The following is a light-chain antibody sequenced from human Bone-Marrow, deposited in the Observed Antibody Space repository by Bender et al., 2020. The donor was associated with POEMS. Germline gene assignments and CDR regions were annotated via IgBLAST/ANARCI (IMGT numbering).Light chain of an antibody. CDR3: QSADNSVTDVL. CDR1: ALPKQY. J-gene: IGLJ2*01. V-gene: IGLV3-25*03. CDR2: KDS. Sequence: SYDLTQPPSVSVSPGQTARITCSGNALPKQYAYWYQQKPGQAPVLVIYKDSERPSGIPERFSGSSSGTTVTLTISGVQAEDEADYYCQSADNSVTDVLFGGGTKLTVL.